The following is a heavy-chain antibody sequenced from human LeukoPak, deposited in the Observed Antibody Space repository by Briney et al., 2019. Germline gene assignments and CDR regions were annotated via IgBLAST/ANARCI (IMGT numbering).Heavy chain of an antibody. CDR2: IYHSGTT. Sequence: PSETLSLTCTVSGYSISSGYFWGWIRQPPGKGLEWIGSIYHSGTTYYNPSLKSRVTISVDTSKNQFSLKLNPVTAADTAVYYCARRVVGATNYFDPWGQGTLVTVSS. J-gene: IGHJ5*02. CDR1: GYSISSGYF. CDR3: ARRVVGATNYFDP. V-gene: IGHV4-38-2*02. D-gene: IGHD1-26*01.